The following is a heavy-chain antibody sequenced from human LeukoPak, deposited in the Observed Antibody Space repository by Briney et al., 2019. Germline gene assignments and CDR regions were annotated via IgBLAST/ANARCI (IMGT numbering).Heavy chain of an antibody. CDR1: GGSISSYY. D-gene: IGHD1-26*01. J-gene: IGHJ6*03. Sequence: SETLSLTCTVSGGSISSYYWSWIRQPAGKGLEWIGRIYTSGSTNCNPSLKSRVTMSVDTSKNQFSLKLSSVTAADTAVYYCARVGAISSARKNYYYYYMDVWGKGTTVTVSS. V-gene: IGHV4-4*07. CDR2: IYTSGST. CDR3: ARVGAISSARKNYYYYYMDV.